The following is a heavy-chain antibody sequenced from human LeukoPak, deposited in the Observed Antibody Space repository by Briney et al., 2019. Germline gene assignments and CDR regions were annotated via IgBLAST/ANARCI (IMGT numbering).Heavy chain of an antibody. CDR2: INTNTGNP. CDR3: ARTSIAARRYYYYYYMDV. J-gene: IGHJ6*03. Sequence: ASVKVSCKASGYTFTSYAMNWVRQAPGQGLEWMGWINTNTGNPTYAQGFTGRFGFSLDTSVSTAYLQISSLKAEDTAVYYCARTSIAARRYYYYYYMDVWGKGTTVTASS. D-gene: IGHD6-6*01. V-gene: IGHV7-4-1*02. CDR1: GYTFTSYA.